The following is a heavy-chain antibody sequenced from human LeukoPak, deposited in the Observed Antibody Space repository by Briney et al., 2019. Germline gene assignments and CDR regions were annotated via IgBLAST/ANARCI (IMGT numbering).Heavy chain of an antibody. CDR1: GFSFSDYY. Sequence: GVSLRLSCAASGFSFSDYYMNWIRQAPGKGLEWVSYISGSSTHTNYADSVKGRFTISRDNAKNSLYLQMNSLRAEDTAVYYCAKYSSSSNYYYGMDVWGQGTTVTVSS. J-gene: IGHJ6*02. CDR3: AKYSSSSNYYYGMDV. D-gene: IGHD6-13*01. CDR2: ISGSSTHT. V-gene: IGHV3-11*03.